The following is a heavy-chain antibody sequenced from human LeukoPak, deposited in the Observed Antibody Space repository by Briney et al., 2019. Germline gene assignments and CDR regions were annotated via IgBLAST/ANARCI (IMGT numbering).Heavy chain of an antibody. D-gene: IGHD7-27*01. J-gene: IGHJ4*02. CDR3: ARESITGDRDFDY. CDR1: GFRFSRYS. Sequence: GGSLRLSCAASGFRFSRYSMNWVRPAPGGGLEGISYISSGSRTIFYADSVKGRFTISRDNAKNTLYLLMNSLRADDTAVYYCARESITGDRDFDYWGQGTLITVSS. CDR2: ISSGSRTI. V-gene: IGHV3-48*01.